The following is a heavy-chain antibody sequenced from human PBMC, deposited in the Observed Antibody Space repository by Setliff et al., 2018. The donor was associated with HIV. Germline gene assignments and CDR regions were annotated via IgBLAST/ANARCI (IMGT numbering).Heavy chain of an antibody. CDR2: IYTNGRT. Sequence: PSETLSLTCTVSGGSISRGNHFWTWIRQPAGKGLEWRGRIYTNGRTNYNPSLKSRATIAVDTSKNQFSLKLRSVTAADTAVYYCARSVAVVTVEWFDPWGQGTLVTVS. CDR3: ARSVAVVTVEWFDP. CDR1: GGSISRGNHF. D-gene: IGHD2-21*02. V-gene: IGHV4-61*02. J-gene: IGHJ5*02.